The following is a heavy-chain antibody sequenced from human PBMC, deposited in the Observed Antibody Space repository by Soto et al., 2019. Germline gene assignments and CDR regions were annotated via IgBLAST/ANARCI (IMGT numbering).Heavy chain of an antibody. CDR2: INDFNSI. V-gene: IGHV3-48*02. J-gene: IGHJ4*02. CDR1: GFSLRGYS. Sequence: EVQLVESGGGLVQPGGSLRLSCAASGFSLRGYSMSWVRQAPGKGLEWISYINDFNSIHADSVKGRFTISRDNAKNSVYLQMNSLGEDDTAVYYCARGAGYGDYGGYWGQGTLVTVSS. CDR3: ARGAGYGDYGGY. D-gene: IGHD4-17*01.